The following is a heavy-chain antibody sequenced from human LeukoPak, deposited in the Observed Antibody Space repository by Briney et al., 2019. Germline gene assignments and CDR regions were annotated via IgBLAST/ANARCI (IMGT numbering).Heavy chain of an antibody. CDR1: EFTFTADA. J-gene: IGHJ4*02. V-gene: IGHV3-23*01. D-gene: IGHD4-17*01. Sequence: GGSLRPSGAASEFTFTADAMSWGRQSPGKGRGWVSAISGSGGSTYYAHSVKGRFTLSRDNSKNTLYLQMNSLGAEDTAVYYCAKEGNGDYLDYWGQGTLVTVSS. CDR3: AKEGNGDYLDY. CDR2: ISGSGGST.